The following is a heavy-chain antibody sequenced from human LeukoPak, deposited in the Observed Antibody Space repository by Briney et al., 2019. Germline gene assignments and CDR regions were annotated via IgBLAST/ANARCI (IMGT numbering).Heavy chain of an antibody. CDR1: GGSFSGYY. D-gene: IGHD5-12*01. J-gene: IGHJ4*02. CDR3: ARGRRGYSYRHPIDY. V-gene: IGHV4-34*01. CDR2: INHSGST. Sequence: KASETLSLTCAVYGGSFSGYYWSWIRQPPGKGLEWIGEINHSGSTNYNPSLKSRVTISVDTSKNQFSLQLSSVTAAHTAVYYCARGRRGYSYRHPIDYWGQGTLVTVSS.